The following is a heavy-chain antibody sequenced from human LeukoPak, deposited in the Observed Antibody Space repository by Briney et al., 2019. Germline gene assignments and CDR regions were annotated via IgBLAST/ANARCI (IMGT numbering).Heavy chain of an antibody. CDR1: GGPIRGHY. D-gene: IGHD1-26*01. CDR2: IYYSGST. Sequence: SDTLSLTCTVSGGPIRGHYWSWIRQPPGKGLEWIGYIYYSGSTNYNPSLKSRVTISVDTSKNQFSLKLTSVTAADTAVYYCARATAEGSYAYFAYWGRGTLVTVSS. CDR3: ARATAEGSYAYFAY. J-gene: IGHJ4*02. V-gene: IGHV4-59*11.